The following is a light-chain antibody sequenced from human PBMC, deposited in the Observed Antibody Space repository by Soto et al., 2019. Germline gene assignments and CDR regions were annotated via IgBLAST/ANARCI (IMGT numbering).Light chain of an antibody. CDR1: SGHSTYA. CDR2: LNIDGSH. CDR3: QTWGAGTWV. J-gene: IGLJ3*02. V-gene: IGLV4-69*01. Sequence: QPVLTQSPSASASLGASVKLTCTLSSGHSTYAIAWHQQQPEKGPRYLMKLNIDGSHSKGDGIPDRFSGSSSGAERYLTISSLQSEDEADYYCQTWGAGTWVFGGGTQLTVL.